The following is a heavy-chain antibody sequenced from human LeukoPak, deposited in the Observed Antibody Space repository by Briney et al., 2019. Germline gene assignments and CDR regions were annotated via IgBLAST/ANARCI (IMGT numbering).Heavy chain of an antibody. V-gene: IGHV4-39*07. D-gene: IGHD3-10*01. J-gene: IGHJ5*02. CDR3: ARPLWGFRRVPWFDP. Sequence: SETLSLTCTVPGGSIRSGSDYWSWIRQPPGKGLEWIGEINHSGSTNYNPSLKSRVTISVDTSKNQFSLKLSSVTAADTAVYYCARPLWGFRRVPWFDPWGQGTLVTVSS. CDR1: GGSIRSGSDY. CDR2: INHSGST.